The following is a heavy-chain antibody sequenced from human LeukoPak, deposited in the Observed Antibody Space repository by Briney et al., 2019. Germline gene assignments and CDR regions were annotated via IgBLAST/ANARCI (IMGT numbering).Heavy chain of an antibody. Sequence: ASVKVSCKASGYTFTGYYIHWVRQAPGQGLEWMGWINSISGGTQYAQKFQGRVTMTSDTSISTAYMELSRLTSDDTAVYYCATNPYVTFYSMDVWGRGTTVTVS. J-gene: IGHJ6*02. V-gene: IGHV1-2*02. CDR1: GYTFTGYY. D-gene: IGHD3-10*02. CDR2: INSISGGT. CDR3: ATNPYVTFYSMDV.